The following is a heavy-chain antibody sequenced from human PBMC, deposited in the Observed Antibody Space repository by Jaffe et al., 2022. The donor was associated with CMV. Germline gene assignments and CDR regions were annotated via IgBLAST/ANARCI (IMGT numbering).Heavy chain of an antibody. CDR1: GFTFSSYG. CDR2: IWYDGSNK. CDR3: ARVGEVVTAIGYFDY. V-gene: IGHV3-33*08. Sequence: QVQLVESGGGVVQPGRSLRLSCAASGFTFSSYGMHWVRQAPGKGLEWVAVIWYDGSNKYYADSVKGRFTISRDNSKNTLYLQMNSLRAEDTAVYYCARVGEVVTAIGYFDYWGQGTLVTVSS. D-gene: IGHD2-21*02. J-gene: IGHJ4*02.